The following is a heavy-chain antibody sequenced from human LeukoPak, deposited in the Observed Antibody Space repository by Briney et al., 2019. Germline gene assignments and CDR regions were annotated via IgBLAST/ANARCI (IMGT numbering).Heavy chain of an antibody. Sequence: GGSLRLSCAASGFTFSDYYMSWIRQAPGKGLEWGSYISSSGSTIYYADSVKGRFTISRDNAKNSLYLQMNSLRAEDTAVYYCAREYYYYDSSGYYPPAYWGQGTLVTVSS. CDR1: GFTFSDYY. D-gene: IGHD3-22*01. J-gene: IGHJ4*02. CDR2: ISSSGSTI. V-gene: IGHV3-11*01. CDR3: AREYYYYDSSGYYPPAY.